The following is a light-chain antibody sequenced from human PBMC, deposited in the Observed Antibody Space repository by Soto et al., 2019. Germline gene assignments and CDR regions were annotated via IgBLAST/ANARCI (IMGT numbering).Light chain of an antibody. V-gene: IGLV2-14*01. J-gene: IGLJ2*01. CDR2: DVS. CDR1: SSDVGGYNY. Sequence: QSALTQPASVSGSPGQSITISCTGTSSDVGGYNYVSWYQQHPGKAPKLMIYDVSNRPSCVSNRFSGSKSGNTASLTISGLQAEDEADYYCSSYTSSSTHVVFGGGTKVTVL. CDR3: SSYTSSSTHVV.